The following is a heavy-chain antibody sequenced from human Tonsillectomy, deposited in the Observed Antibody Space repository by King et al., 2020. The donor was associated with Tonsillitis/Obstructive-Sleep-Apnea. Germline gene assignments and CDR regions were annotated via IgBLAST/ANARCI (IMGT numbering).Heavy chain of an antibody. D-gene: IGHD4-11*01. CDR1: GYSFTSYW. Sequence: VQLVESGAEVKKPGESLRISCKGSGYSFTSYWISWVRQMPGKGLEWMGRIDPSDSYTNYSPSFQGHVTISAANSISTAYLQWSSLKASDTAMYYCARVRRYDYSLGDDAFDIWGQGTVVTVSS. CDR3: ARVRRYDYSLGDDAFDI. CDR2: IDPSDSYT. V-gene: IGHV5-10-1*01. J-gene: IGHJ3*02.